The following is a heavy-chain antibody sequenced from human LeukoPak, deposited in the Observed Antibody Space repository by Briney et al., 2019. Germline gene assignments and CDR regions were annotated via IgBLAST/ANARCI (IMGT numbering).Heavy chain of an antibody. CDR3: ARLFVTAAGTRGYYFDY. D-gene: IGHD6-13*01. J-gene: IGHJ4*02. CDR1: GGSLSNYY. V-gene: IGHV4-59*08. CDR2: ISYTGRT. Sequence: SETLSLTCTVSGGSLSNYYWSWIRQPPGKGLEWIGFISYTGRTNDNPSLKSRVTISVDTSRNQFSLKLNSVTAADTAVYYCARLFVTAAGTRGYYFDYWGQGTLVTVSS.